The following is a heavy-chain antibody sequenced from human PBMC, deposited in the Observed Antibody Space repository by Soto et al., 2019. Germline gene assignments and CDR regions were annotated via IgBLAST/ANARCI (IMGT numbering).Heavy chain of an antibody. CDR1: GGSISSSSYY. V-gene: IGHV4-39*01. CDR2: IYYSGST. J-gene: IGHJ4*02. D-gene: IGHD6-6*01. Sequence: QLQLQESGPGLVKPSETLSLTCTVSGGSISSSSYYWGWIRQPPGKGLEWIGSIYYSGSTYYNPSLKSRVTISVDTSKNQFSLKLSSVTAADTAVYYCARLPGYSSSHPADYWGQGTLVTVSS. CDR3: ARLPGYSSSHPADY.